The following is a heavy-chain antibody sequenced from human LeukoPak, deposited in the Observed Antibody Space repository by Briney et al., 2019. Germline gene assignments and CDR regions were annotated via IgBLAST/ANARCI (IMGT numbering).Heavy chain of an antibody. Sequence: SETLSLTCTVSGGSISSYYWSWIRQPAGKGLEWIGRIYTSGSTNYNPSLKSRVTISVDTSKNQFSLKLRYVTAADTAVYYCARGKYSYGPNWFDPWGQGTLVTVSS. J-gene: IGHJ5*02. CDR3: ARGKYSYGPNWFDP. V-gene: IGHV4-4*07. CDR2: IYTSGST. CDR1: GGSISSYY. D-gene: IGHD5-18*01.